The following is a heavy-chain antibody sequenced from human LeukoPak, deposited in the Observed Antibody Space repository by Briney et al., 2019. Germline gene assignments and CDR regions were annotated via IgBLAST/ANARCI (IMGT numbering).Heavy chain of an antibody. CDR1: GYTFTSYD. Sequence: GASVKVSCKASGYTFTSYDINWVRQATGQGLEWMGWINPNSGGTNYAQKFQGRVTMTRDTSISTAYMELSRLRSDDTAVYYCARDTDLWFGSIDYWGQGTLVTVSS. J-gene: IGHJ4*02. CDR2: INPNSGGT. D-gene: IGHD3-10*01. CDR3: ARDTDLWFGSIDY. V-gene: IGHV1-2*02.